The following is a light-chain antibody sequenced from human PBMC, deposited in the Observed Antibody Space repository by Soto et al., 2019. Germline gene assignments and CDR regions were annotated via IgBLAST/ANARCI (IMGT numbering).Light chain of an antibody. J-gene: IGKJ5*01. V-gene: IGKV3-11*01. Sequence: EIVLTQSPDTLSLSPGERGTLSCRASQSVGRNVAWYKQRPGQAPRLLIYDASNRATGIPDRFSGSGSGTDFTLTIRSLEPEDFAVYHCQQRSNSITFGQGTRLDIK. CDR3: QQRSNSIT. CDR2: DAS. CDR1: QSVGRN.